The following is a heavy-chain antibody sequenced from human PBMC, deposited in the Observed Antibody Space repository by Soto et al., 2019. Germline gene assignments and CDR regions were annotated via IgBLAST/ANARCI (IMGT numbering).Heavy chain of an antibody. Sequence: PSETLSLTCTVSGGSIGSGDYYWSWIRQPPGKGLEWIGHIYYSGSTYYNPSLKSRVTISVDTSKNQFSLKLSSVTAADTAVYNCARVGTYFDLWGRVPLVTVSS. CDR2: IYYSGST. CDR3: ARVGTYFDL. V-gene: IGHV4-30-4*01. D-gene: IGHD1-1*01. J-gene: IGHJ2*01. CDR1: GGSIGSGDYY.